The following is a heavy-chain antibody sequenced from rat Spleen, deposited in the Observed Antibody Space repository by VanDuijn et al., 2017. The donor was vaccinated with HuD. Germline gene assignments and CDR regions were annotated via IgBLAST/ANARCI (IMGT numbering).Heavy chain of an antibody. CDR2: ITYDGSNT. CDR1: GLTFSDYY. CDR3: TTDGVRYNSFDY. V-gene: IGHV5-20*01. J-gene: IGHJ2*01. Sequence: EVQLVESDGGLVQPGRSLKLSCAASGLTFSDYYMAWVRQAPTKGLEWVATITYDGSNTFYRDSVKGRFTNSRDNAKSTLYLQMDSLRSEDTANYYCTTDGVRYNSFDYWGQGVMVTVSS. D-gene: IGHD1-5*01.